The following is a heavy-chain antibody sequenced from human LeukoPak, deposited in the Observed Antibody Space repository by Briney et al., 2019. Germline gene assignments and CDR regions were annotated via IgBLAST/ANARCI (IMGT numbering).Heavy chain of an antibody. V-gene: IGHV4-59*01. CDR3: ARTTEAHSWRTRYYDYYMDV. D-gene: IGHD6-13*01. J-gene: IGHJ6*03. Sequence: SETLSLTCTVSGGSISSYYWSWIRQPPGKGLGWVGYIYDSGSTNYNPSLKSRVTISVDTSKNQFSLKLSPVTAAETAVYYCARTTEAHSWRTRYYDYYMDVWGKGTTVTVSS. CDR2: IYDSGST. CDR1: GGSISSYY.